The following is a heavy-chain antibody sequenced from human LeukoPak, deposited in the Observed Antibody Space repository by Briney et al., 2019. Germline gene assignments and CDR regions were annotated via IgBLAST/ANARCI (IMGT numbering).Heavy chain of an antibody. CDR2: IYYSGST. V-gene: IGHV4-39*01. D-gene: IGHD3-10*01. CDR1: GGSISTSNYY. J-gene: IGHJ3*02. CDR3: ARLLLWFGELNDAFDI. Sequence: PSETLSLTCTVSGGSISTSNYYWGWIRQPPGKGLEWIGSIYYSGSTYYNPSLKSRVTISVNTSKNQFSLKLSSVTAADTAVYYCARLLLWFGELNDAFDIWGQGTMVTVSS.